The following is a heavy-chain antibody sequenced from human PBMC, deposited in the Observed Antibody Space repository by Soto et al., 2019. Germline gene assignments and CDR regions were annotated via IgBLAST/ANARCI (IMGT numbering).Heavy chain of an antibody. D-gene: IGHD4-4*01. CDR3: ARTRLQSSRAWFDP. V-gene: IGHV4-39*01. Sequence: SETLSLTCTVSGGSISSSSYYWGWIRQPPGKGLEWIGSIYYSGSTYYNPSLKSRVTISVDTSKNQFSLKLSSVTAADTAVYYCARTRLQSSRAWFDPWGQGTLVTVSS. J-gene: IGHJ5*02. CDR1: GGSISSSSYY. CDR2: IYYSGST.